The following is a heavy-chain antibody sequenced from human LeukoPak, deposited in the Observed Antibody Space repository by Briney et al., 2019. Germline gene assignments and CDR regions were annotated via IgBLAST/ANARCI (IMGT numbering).Heavy chain of an antibody. J-gene: IGHJ4*02. V-gene: IGHV3-30-3*01. Sequence: GGSLRLSCAASGFTFSSYAMHWVRQAPGKGLEWVAVISYDGSNKYYADSVKGRFTISRDNSKNTQYLQMNSLRAEDTAVYYCARTGGSWYYVDYWGQGTLVTVSS. D-gene: IGHD6-13*01. CDR1: GFTFSSYA. CDR2: ISYDGSNK. CDR3: ARTGGSWYYVDY.